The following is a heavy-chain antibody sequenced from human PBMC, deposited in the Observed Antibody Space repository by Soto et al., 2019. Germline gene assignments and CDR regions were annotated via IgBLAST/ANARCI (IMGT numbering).Heavy chain of an antibody. CDR3: ARIIGYGEPFDY. CDR1: GFPLSTSGMC. Sequence: SGPTLVNPTQTLTLTCTFSGFPLSTSGMCVSWIRQPPGKALEWLARIDWDDDKYYSTSLKTRLTISKDTSKNQVVLTMTNMDPVDTATYYCARIIGYGEPFDYWGQGTLVTVSS. V-gene: IGHV2-70*11. CDR2: IDWDDDK. J-gene: IGHJ4*02. D-gene: IGHD4-17*01.